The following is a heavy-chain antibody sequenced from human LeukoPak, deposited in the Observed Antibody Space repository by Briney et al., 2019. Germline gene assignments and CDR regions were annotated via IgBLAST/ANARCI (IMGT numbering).Heavy chain of an antibody. V-gene: IGHV3-33*06. CDR2: IWYDGSNK. Sequence: GGSLRLSCAASGFTFSSYGMHWVRQAPGKGLEWVAAIWYDGSNKYYADSVKGRFTISRDNSKNTLYLQMNSLRVEDTAVYYCAKDREGYPGYYYYYYMDVWGKGTTVTVSS. D-gene: IGHD5-18*01. CDR3: AKDREGYPGYYYYYYMDV. CDR1: GFTFSSYG. J-gene: IGHJ6*03.